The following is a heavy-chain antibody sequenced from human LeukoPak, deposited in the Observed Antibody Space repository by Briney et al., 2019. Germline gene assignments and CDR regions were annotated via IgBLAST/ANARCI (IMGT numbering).Heavy chain of an antibody. D-gene: IGHD4-17*01. J-gene: IGHJ4*02. CDR2: IYPGDSDT. CDR1: GYTFTSYW. Sequence: GESLKISCKASGYTFTSYWIAWVRQMPGKGLECMGIIYPGDSDTRYSPSFQGQVTISADKSISTAYLQWSSLKASDTAMYYCARLWRQDYGDYEYFDYWGQGTLVTVSS. CDR3: ARLWRQDYGDYEYFDY. V-gene: IGHV5-51*01.